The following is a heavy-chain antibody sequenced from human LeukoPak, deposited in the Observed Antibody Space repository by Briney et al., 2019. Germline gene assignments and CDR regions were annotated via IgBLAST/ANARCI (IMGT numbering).Heavy chain of an antibody. V-gene: IGHV3-74*01. CDR3: ARAPGGSHYYYYYMDV. D-gene: IGHD2-15*01. CDR1: GVTFSSYW. Sequence: PGGSLRLSCAASGVTFSSYWMHWVRQAPGMGLVWVSRINTDGSSTGYADSVKGRFTISRDNAKSTLYLQMNSLRAEDTAVYYCARAPGGSHYYYYYMDVWGKGTTVTVSS. J-gene: IGHJ6*03. CDR2: INTDGSST.